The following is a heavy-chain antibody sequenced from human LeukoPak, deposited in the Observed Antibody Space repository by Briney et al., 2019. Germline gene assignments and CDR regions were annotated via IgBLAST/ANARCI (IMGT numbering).Heavy chain of an antibody. CDR2: ISSSSSYI. CDR1: GFTFSSYS. V-gene: IGHV3-21*01. J-gene: IGHJ4*02. CDR3: ARGATGTTALVDY. Sequence: GGSLRLSCAASGFTFSSYSMNWVRQAPGKGLEWVSSISSSSSYIYYADSVRGRFTISRDNAKNSLYLQMNSLRAEDTAVYYCARGATGTTALVDYWGQGTLVTVSS. D-gene: IGHD1-1*01.